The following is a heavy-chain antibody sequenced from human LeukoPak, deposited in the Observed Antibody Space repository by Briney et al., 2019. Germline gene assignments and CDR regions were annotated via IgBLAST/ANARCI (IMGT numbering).Heavy chain of an antibody. CDR2: ISWNSGNM. V-gene: IGHV3-9*01. J-gene: IGHJ2*01. D-gene: IGHD6-13*01. CDR3: AKGPGLGAGKRYLDL. CDR1: GFMFNDYA. Sequence: QAGGSLRLPCAASGFMFNDYALHWVRQAPGKGLEWVSSISWNSGNMYYVDSVKGRFTISRDNAKNSLSLQMNSLIPEDTALYYCAKGPGLGAGKRYLDLWGRGTLVIVSS.